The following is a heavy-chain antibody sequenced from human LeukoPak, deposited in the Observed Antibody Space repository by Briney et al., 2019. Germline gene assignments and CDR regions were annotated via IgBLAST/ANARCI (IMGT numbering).Heavy chain of an antibody. V-gene: IGHV3-23*01. CDR1: GFSFSSYG. J-gene: IGHJ4*02. CDR3: AKDWIIMVRGLIRVPFDY. D-gene: IGHD3-10*01. Sequence: GGTLRLSCAASGFSFSSYGMSWVRQAPGKGLEWVSGISGSGGSTYYADSVKGRFTISRDNSKNTLYLQMNSLRPEDTALYYCAKDWIIMVRGLIRVPFDYWGQGTLVTVSS. CDR2: ISGSGGST.